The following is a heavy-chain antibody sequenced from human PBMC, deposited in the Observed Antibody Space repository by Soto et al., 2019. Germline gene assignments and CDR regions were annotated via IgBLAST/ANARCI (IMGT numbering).Heavy chain of an antibody. J-gene: IGHJ3*02. V-gene: IGHV1-69*06. Sequence: QVQLVQSGAEVKKPGSSVKVSCKASGGTFSSYAISWVRQASGQGLEWMGGIIPIFGTANYAQKFQGRVTITADKSTSTAYMELSSLRSEDTAVYYCARRPRSYDSSGYYAFDIWGQGTMVTVSS. D-gene: IGHD3-22*01. CDR2: IIPIFGTA. CDR3: ARRPRSYDSSGYYAFDI. CDR1: GGTFSSYA.